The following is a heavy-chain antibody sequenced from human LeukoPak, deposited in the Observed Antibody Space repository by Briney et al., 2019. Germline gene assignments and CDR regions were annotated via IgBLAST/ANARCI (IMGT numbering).Heavy chain of an antibody. Sequence: PGGSLRLSCAASGFTFSSYWMSWVRQAPGKGLEWVANIKQDGSEKYYVDSVKGRFTISRDNAKNSLYLQMNSLRAEDTAVYYCAKWRRGYYDGSGADDFNYWGQGTVVTVSS. CDR2: IKQDGSEK. CDR1: GFTFSSYW. CDR3: AKWRRGYYDGSGADDFNY. V-gene: IGHV3-7*03. J-gene: IGHJ4*02. D-gene: IGHD3-22*01.